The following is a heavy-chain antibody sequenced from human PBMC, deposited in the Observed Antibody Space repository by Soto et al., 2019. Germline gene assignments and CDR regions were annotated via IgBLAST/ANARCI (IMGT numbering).Heavy chain of an antibody. CDR3: ASGDFFDYYYGMDV. CDR1: GFTFSSYS. D-gene: IGHD2-21*01. Sequence: GGSLRLSCAASGFTFSSYSMNWVRQAPGKGLEWVSSISSSSSYIYYAASVKGRFTISRDNAKNSLYLQMNSLRAEDTAVYFCASGDFFDYYYGMDVWGQGTTVTVAS. J-gene: IGHJ6*02. CDR2: ISSSSSYI. V-gene: IGHV3-21*01.